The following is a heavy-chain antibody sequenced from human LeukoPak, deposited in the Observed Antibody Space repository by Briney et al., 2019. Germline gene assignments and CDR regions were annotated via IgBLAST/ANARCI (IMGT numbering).Heavy chain of an antibody. D-gene: IGHD6-13*01. CDR3: ARDAVYSSNVKRSLIYFDY. V-gene: IGHV1-18*01. CDR2: ISAYNGNT. Sequence: GVSVKVSCKASGYTFTSYGISWVRQAPGQGLEWMGWISAYNGNTNYAQKLQGRVTMTTDTSTSTAYMELRSLRSDDTAVYYCARDAVYSSNVKRSLIYFDYWGQGTLVTVSS. CDR1: GYTFTSYG. J-gene: IGHJ4*02.